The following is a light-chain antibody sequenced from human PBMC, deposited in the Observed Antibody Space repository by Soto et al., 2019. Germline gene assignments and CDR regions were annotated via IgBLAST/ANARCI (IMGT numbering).Light chain of an antibody. Sequence: QSVLTQPASVSGSPGQSITISCTGTSSDVGAYNYVSWYQQHPGKAPKFLIYDDNKRPSGIPDRFSGSKSGTSATLGITGFQTGDEADYYCGSWDSSLCAYVFGTGTKVTVL. V-gene: IGLV1-51*01. CDR2: DDN. CDR1: SSDVGAYNY. CDR3: GSWDSSLCAYV. J-gene: IGLJ1*01.